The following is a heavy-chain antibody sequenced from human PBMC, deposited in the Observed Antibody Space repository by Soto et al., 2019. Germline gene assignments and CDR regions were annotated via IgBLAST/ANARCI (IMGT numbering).Heavy chain of an antibody. J-gene: IGHJ6*04. CDR2: IYWNDDK. D-gene: IGHD3-22*01. V-gene: IGHV2-5*01. Sequence: SGAALVNPTQTLTLTLTFSVVSLSASLVCLVLIRDPPGDALGVLALIYWNDDKRYSPSLKSRLTITKDTSKNQVVLTMTNMDRADTATYYCATSIAYDSSGYYNRSGYYYGLDVWGKGRTVSVSS. CDR1: VVSLSASLVC. CDR3: ATSIAYDSSGYYNRSGYYYGLDV.